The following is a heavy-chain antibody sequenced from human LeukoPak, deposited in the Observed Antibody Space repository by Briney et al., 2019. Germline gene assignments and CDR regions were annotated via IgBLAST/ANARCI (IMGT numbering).Heavy chain of an antibody. V-gene: IGHV4-31*03. D-gene: IGHD2-2*01. J-gene: IGHJ4*02. CDR3: AREGLGYCSSTSCESVGFDY. CDR1: GGSISSGGYY. CDR2: IYYSGST. Sequence: SQTLSLTCTVSGGSISSGGYYWSWIRQHPGKGLEWIGYIYYSGSTYYNPSLESRVTISVDTSKNQFSLKLSSVTAADTAVYYCAREGLGYCSSTSCESVGFDYWGQGTLVTVSS.